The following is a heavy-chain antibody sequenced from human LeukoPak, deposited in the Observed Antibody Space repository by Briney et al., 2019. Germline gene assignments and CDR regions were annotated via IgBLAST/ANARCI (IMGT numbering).Heavy chain of an antibody. CDR3: ARDTGEMFDP. CDR2: ISADGTAT. D-gene: IGHD3-16*01. V-gene: IGHV3-74*03. CDR1: GFVFNTYW. Sequence: PGGSLRLSCTASGFVFNTYWMHWIRQAPGKGLVWVAFISADGTATKYADSVKGRLTIPRDNAKNTLYLQMNSLRADDTAFYYCARDTGEMFDPWGQGTLVTVSS. J-gene: IGHJ5*02.